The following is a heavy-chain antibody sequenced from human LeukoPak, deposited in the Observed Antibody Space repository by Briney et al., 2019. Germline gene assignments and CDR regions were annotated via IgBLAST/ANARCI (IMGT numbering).Heavy chain of an antibody. CDR3: ASTSGQQLAYFDY. D-gene: IGHD6-13*01. CDR2: IFYSGST. CDR1: GGSISTSTYY. V-gene: IGHV4-39*01. Sequence: SETLSLTCTVSGGSISTSTYYWGWIRQPPGKGLEWIGSIFYSGSTYYSPSLKSRVTISVDTSKNQFSLELNSVTAADTAVYYCASTSGQQLAYFDYWGQGTLVTVSS. J-gene: IGHJ4*02.